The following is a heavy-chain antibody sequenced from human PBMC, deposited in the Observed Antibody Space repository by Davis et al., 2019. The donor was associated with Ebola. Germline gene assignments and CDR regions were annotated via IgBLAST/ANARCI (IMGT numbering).Heavy chain of an antibody. CDR2: IYYSGST. J-gene: IGHJ4*02. D-gene: IGHD2-15*01. V-gene: IGHV4-39*01. Sequence: MPSETLSLTCTVSGGSITSHSYYWALIRQPPGKGLEWIGSIYYSGSTYYNPSLKSRVTMSVDPSKSQFSLSLTSVTAADTAVYYCATLGRFCRGGICYLFDSWGQGTLVTVSS. CDR1: GGSITSHSYY. CDR3: ATLGRFCRGGICYLFDS.